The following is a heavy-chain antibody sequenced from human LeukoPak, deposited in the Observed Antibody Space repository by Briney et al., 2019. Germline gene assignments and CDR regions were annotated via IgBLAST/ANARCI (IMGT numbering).Heavy chain of an antibody. CDR3: AIGRDDILTGYSPFGY. Sequence: ASVKVSCKASGYTFTGYYMHWVRQAPGQGLEWMGWINPNSGGTNYAQKFQGWVTMTRDTSISTAYMELSRLRSDDTAVYYCAIGRDDILTGYSPFGYWGQGTLVTVSS. CDR2: INPNSGGT. J-gene: IGHJ4*02. D-gene: IGHD3-9*01. V-gene: IGHV1-2*04. CDR1: GYTFTGYY.